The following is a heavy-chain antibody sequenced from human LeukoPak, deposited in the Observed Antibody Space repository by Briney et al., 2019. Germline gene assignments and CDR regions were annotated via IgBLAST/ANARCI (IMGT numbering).Heavy chain of an antibody. CDR2: FSGSGSAT. D-gene: IGHD4-17*01. CDR3: AKERQAGDYFTSDY. CDR1: GFSFSTYT. Sequence: GGSLRLSCAASGFSFSTYTMNWFRRAPGKGLEWVSAFSGSGSATYYSGSAKGRFTISRDNSKNTLYLQMNSLRAEDTAVYFCAKERQAGDYFTSDYWGQGTLVTVSS. V-gene: IGHV3-23*01. J-gene: IGHJ4*02.